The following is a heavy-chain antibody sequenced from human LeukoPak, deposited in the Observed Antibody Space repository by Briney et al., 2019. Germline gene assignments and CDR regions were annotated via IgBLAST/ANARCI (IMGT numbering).Heavy chain of an antibody. CDR1: GDSISSGDYS. Sequence: SETLSLTCTVSGDSISSGDYSWGWIRQPSGKGLEWIGYIFHTGNSYYNPSLRSRVTISVDRSRNQFSLRLTSVTAADTAVYYCARELWFVNAPGSWLYPWGPGTLVAVSS. D-gene: IGHD3-10*01. CDR3: ARELWFVNAPGSWLYP. V-gene: IGHV4-30-2*01. J-gene: IGHJ5*02. CDR2: IFHTGNS.